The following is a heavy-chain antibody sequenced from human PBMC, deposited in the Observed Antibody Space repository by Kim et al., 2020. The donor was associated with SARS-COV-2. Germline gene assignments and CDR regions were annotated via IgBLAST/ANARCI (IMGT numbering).Heavy chain of an antibody. D-gene: IGHD6-13*01. CDR1: GGTFSSYA. V-gene: IGHV1-69*04. J-gene: IGHJ5*02. Sequence: SVKVSCKASGGTFSSYAISWVRQAPGQGLEWMGRIIPILGIENYAQKFQGRVTITADKSTSTAYMELSSLRSEDTAVYYCARGLRGSGYSQNSGYSWFDPWGQGTLVTVSS. CDR2: IIPILGIE. CDR3: ARGLRGSGYSQNSGYSWFDP.